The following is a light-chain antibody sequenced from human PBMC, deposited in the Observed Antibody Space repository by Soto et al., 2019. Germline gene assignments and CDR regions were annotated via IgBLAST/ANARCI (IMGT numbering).Light chain of an antibody. Sequence: DIQMSSCACTLSASVGDRVTITCRASQSINNRLAWHQQKPGKAPKVLICDASSLKSGVPLRFSGSGSGTEFTLTISSLQPDDFATYYCQKYYSYPWT. CDR2: DAS. CDR3: QKYYSYPWT. J-gene: IGKJ1*01. V-gene: IGKV1-5*01. CDR1: QSINNR.